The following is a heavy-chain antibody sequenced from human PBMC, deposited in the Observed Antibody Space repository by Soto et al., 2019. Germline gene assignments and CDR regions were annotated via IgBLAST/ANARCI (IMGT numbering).Heavy chain of an antibody. V-gene: IGHV5-10-1*01. CDR1: GYSFAGYW. CDR3: ARSLYSSFYCYYGMDV. J-gene: IGHJ6*02. CDR2: IDPSDSQT. Sequence: GESLKISCKGSGYSFAGYWITWVRQKPGKGREWMGRIDPSDSQTYYSPSFRGHVTISVTKSITTVFLQWSSLRASDTAMYYCARSLYSSFYCYYGMDVWGQGTTVTVSS. D-gene: IGHD6-6*01.